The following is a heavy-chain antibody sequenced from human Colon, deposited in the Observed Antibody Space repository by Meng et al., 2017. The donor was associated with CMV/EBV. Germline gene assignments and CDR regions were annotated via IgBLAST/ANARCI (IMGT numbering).Heavy chain of an antibody. V-gene: IGHV4-4*07. CDR1: GASITSYY. CDR3: ARDSNLSGLAY. D-gene: IGHD3-10*01. J-gene: IGHJ4*02. CDR2: VYISGNT. Sequence: QVQLRESGPGLGKPSETLSLTCTVSGASITSYYWSWIRQPAGKGPEWIGRVYISGNTNYNPSLKSRVTMSIDTSKNQLSLNIRSVTAADTAVYYCARDSNLSGLAYWGQGTLVTVSS.